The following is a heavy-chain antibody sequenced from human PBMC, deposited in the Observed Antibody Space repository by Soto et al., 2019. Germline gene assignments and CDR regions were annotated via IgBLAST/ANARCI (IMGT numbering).Heavy chain of an antibody. CDR3: ARALREGLPIYHFDS. V-gene: IGHV2-26*01. D-gene: IGHD1-26*01. CDR2: IFWNDER. Sequence: SGPTLVNPTETLTLTCTVSGSSLSKARMGVSWIRQPPGKALEWLAHIFWNDERCYNTSLKSRLTISRDTSKSQVVLTMTNVDPVDTGTYFCARALREGLPIYHFDSWGQGTLVTVSS. CDR1: GSSLSKARMG. J-gene: IGHJ4*02.